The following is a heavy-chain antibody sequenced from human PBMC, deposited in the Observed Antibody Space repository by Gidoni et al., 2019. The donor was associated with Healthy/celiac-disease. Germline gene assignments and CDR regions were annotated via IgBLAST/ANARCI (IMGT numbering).Heavy chain of an antibody. CDR2: IYYSGST. D-gene: IGHD1-26*01. Sequence: QLQLQESGPGLVKPSETLSLTCTVSGGSISSSSYYWGWIRQPPGKGLEWIGSIYYSGSTYYNPSLKSRVTISVDTSKNQFSLKLSSVTAADTAVYYCARGATVVTLFDYWGQGTLVTVSS. CDR3: ARGATVVTLFDY. CDR1: GGSISSSSYY. V-gene: IGHV4-39*01. J-gene: IGHJ4*02.